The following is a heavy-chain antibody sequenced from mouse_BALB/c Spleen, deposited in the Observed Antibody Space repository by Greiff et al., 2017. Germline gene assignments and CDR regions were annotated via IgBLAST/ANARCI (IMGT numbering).Heavy chain of an antibody. CDR2: ISSGGST. D-gene: IGHD4-1*01. Sequence: EVKVVESGGGLVKPGGSLKLSCAASGFTFSSYAMSWVRQTPEKRLEWVASISSGGSTYYPDSVKCRFTISRDNARNILYLQMSSLRSEDTAMYYCARGELFWFAYWGQGTLVTVSA. J-gene: IGHJ3*01. CDR3: ARGELFWFAY. V-gene: IGHV5-6-5*01. CDR1: GFTFSSYA.